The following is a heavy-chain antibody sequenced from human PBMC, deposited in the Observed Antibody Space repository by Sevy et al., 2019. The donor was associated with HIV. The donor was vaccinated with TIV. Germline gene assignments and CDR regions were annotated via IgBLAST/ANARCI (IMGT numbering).Heavy chain of an antibody. Sequence: GGSLRLSCAASGFTFSSYSMNWVRQAPGKGLEWVSYISSSSSTIYYADSVKGRFTISRDNAKNSLYLQMNSLRAEDTAVYYCAGGKPKYYSGSFGDAFDIWGQGTMVTVSS. CDR1: GFTFSSYS. CDR2: ISSSSSTI. J-gene: IGHJ3*02. V-gene: IGHV3-48*01. CDR3: AGGKPKYYSGSFGDAFDI. D-gene: IGHD1-26*01.